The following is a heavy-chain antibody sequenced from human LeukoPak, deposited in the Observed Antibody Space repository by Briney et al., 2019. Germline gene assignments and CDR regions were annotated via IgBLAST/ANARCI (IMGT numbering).Heavy chain of an antibody. CDR2: INSRGST. V-gene: IGHV4-61*02. CDR1: GGSINSGTYF. CDR3: AREPYVVTYLWSRDWYFDL. J-gene: IGHJ2*01. Sequence: SETLSLTCTVSGGSINSGTYFWSWIRQPAGKGLEWIGRINSRGSTNYNPSLKTRVTMSVDTSKNQFSLKLSSVTAADTAVYYCAREPYVVTYLWSRDWYFDLWGRGTLVTVSS. D-gene: IGHD2-8*02.